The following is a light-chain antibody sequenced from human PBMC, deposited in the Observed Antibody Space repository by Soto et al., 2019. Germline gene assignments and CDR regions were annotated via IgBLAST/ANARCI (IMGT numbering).Light chain of an antibody. V-gene: IGLV2-14*01. CDR1: SSDVGAYNY. CDR3: NSFTSSSTVV. J-gene: IGLJ2*01. Sequence: QSALTQPASVSGSPGQWITISCTGTSSDVGAYNYVSWYQQHPGRAPKLMIYEVSNRPSGVSNRFSGSKSGNTASLTISGLDTEDAAYYCCNSFTSSSTVVFGGGTKLTVL. CDR2: EVS.